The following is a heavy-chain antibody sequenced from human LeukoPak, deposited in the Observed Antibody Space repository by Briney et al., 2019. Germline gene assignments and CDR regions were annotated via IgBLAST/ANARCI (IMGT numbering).Heavy chain of an antibody. CDR2: ISSSGSTI. D-gene: IGHD3-22*01. CDR3: ARDRYYYDSSAYYEIDY. J-gene: IGHJ4*02. V-gene: IGHV3-48*03. Sequence: GGSLRLSCAASGFIFSSYDMNWVRQAPGKGLEWVSYISSSGSTIYYADSVKGRFTISRDNAKNSLLLQMISLRAEDTAVYYCARDRYYYDSSAYYEIDYWGQGTLVTVSS. CDR1: GFIFSSYD.